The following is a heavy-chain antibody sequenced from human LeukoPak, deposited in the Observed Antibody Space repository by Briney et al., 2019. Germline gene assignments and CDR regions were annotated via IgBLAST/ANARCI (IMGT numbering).Heavy chain of an antibody. CDR1: GFTFSRAW. CDR2: IKEDGSED. V-gene: IGHV3-7*01. CDR3: ARDADGYED. J-gene: IGHJ4*02. D-gene: IGHD5-18*01. Sequence: GGSLRLSCAASGFTFSRAWMSWLRQAPGRGLEWVANIKEDGSEDYYADSVKGRFAISKDNAKNSLYLQMNSLRAEDTAMYYCARDADGYEDWGQGTLVTVSS.